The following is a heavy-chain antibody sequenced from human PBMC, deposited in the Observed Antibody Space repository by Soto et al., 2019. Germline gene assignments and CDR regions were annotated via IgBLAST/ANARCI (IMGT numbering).Heavy chain of an antibody. CDR3: AGSGSGGTAAFDY. Sequence: SVKVSCKASGATFSSYAISWVRQAPGQGLEWMGGIIPIFGTANYAQKFQGRVTITADKSTSTAYMELSSLRSEDTAVYYCAGSGSGGTAAFDYWGQGTLVTVCS. V-gene: IGHV1-69*06. CDR1: GATFSSYA. CDR2: IIPIFGTA. D-gene: IGHD2-15*01. J-gene: IGHJ4*02.